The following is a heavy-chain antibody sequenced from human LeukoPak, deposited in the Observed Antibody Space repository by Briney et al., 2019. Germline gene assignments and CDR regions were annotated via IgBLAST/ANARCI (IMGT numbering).Heavy chain of an antibody. Sequence: SETLSLTCAVYGGSFSGYYWSWIRQPPGKGLEWIGEINHSGSTNYNPSLKSRVTISVDTSKNQFSLKLSSVTAADTAVYYCARDYDFWSGYSRLYYMDVWGKGTTVTVSS. V-gene: IGHV4-34*01. CDR2: INHSGST. J-gene: IGHJ6*03. D-gene: IGHD3-3*01. CDR1: GGSFSGYY. CDR3: ARDYDFWSGYSRLYYMDV.